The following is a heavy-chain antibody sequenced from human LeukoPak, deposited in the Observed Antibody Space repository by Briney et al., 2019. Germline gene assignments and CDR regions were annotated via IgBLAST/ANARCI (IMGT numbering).Heavy chain of an antibody. CDR2: IYYGGST. V-gene: IGHV4-59*01. Sequence: PSETLSLTCTVSGDSISTYYWSWIRQPPGKGLEWIGFIYYGGSTNYSPSLKSRVSISVDTSKKQFSLRLSSVTAADTAVYYCGRWEASMVAIDSWGQGTLVTVSS. D-gene: IGHD4/OR15-4a*01. CDR1: GDSISTYY. J-gene: IGHJ4*02. CDR3: GRWEASMVAIDS.